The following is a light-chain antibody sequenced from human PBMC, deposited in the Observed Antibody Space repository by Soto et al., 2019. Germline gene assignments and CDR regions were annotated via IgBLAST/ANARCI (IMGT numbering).Light chain of an antibody. V-gene: IGLV7-46*01. J-gene: IGLJ2*01. Sequence: QAVVTREPSLTVSPGGTVTLTCGSSTGAVTSGHYRYWFQQKPGQASRTLIYDTSNKHSWTPARFSGSLLGGKAALTLSGAQPEDDAEYYCLLSYSGAQGVFGAGTMVTVL. CDR2: DTS. CDR3: LLSYSGAQGV. CDR1: TGAVTSGHY.